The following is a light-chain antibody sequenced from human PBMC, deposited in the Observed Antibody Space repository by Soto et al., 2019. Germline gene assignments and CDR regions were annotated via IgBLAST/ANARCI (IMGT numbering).Light chain of an antibody. CDR3: QAWDSSTVV. CDR2: ENT. V-gene: IGLV3-1*01. Sequence: SYELTQSPSVSVSPGQTASITCSGDKLGDKYAAWYQQKPGQSPVVVIYENTKRPSGIPERFSGSNSGNTATLTISGTQAMDEADYYCQAWDSSTVVFGGGTKLTVL. CDR1: KLGDKY. J-gene: IGLJ2*01.